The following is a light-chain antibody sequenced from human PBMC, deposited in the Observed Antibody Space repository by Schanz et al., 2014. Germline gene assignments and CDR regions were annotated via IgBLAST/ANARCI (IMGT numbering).Light chain of an antibody. Sequence: EIVLTQSPATLSLSPGERATLSCRASQSVSSYLAWYQQKPGQAPRLLIYDASSRATGIPDRFSGSGSGTDFTLSISRLEPEDFAVYYCQQRSNWPSLTFGGGTKVDFK. V-gene: IGKV3-11*01. CDR3: QQRSNWPSLT. J-gene: IGKJ4*01. CDR1: QSVSSY. CDR2: DAS.